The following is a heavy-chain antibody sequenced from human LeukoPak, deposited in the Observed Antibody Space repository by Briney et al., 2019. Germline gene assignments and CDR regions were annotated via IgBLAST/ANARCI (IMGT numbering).Heavy chain of an antibody. CDR2: ISAYNGNT. Sequence: ASVKVSCKAPGYTFTSYGISWVRQAPGQGLEWMGWISAYNGNTNYAQKLQGRVTMTTDTSTGTAYMELRSLRYDDTAVYYCARDQEIVVVPAAPGYGMDVWGQGTTVTVSS. J-gene: IGHJ6*02. D-gene: IGHD2-2*01. V-gene: IGHV1-18*01. CDR3: ARDQEIVVVPAAPGYGMDV. CDR1: GYTFTSYG.